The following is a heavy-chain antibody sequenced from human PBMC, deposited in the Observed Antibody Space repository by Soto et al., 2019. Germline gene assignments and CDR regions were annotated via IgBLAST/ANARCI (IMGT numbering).Heavy chain of an antibody. CDR1: GAALSNHF. J-gene: IGHJ4*02. Sequence: QVQLVQSGAEVRKPGSSVKVSCTTFGAALSNHFISWVRLAPGQGLEWMGRITPILGIPNYSQNFQGRVTMTADRSTKTIYMELGSLRSDDTAVYYCARGGSVDYGVYNYWGQGTLVTVSS. CDR3: ARGGSVDYGVYNY. D-gene: IGHD4-17*01. V-gene: IGHV1-69*02. CDR2: ITPILGIP.